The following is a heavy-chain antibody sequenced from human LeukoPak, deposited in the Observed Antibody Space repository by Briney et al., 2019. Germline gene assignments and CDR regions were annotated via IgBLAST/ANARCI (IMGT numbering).Heavy chain of an antibody. J-gene: IGHJ4*02. Sequence: GGSLRLSCAASGFTFSSYSMNWVRQAPGKGLEWVSSISSSSSYIYYADSVKGRFTISRDNAKNSLFLQMNSLRAEDTAVYYCARGATYADYQDYWGQGTLVTVPS. CDR2: ISSSSSYI. V-gene: IGHV3-21*01. CDR1: GFTFSSYS. D-gene: IGHD4-17*01. CDR3: ARGATYADYQDY.